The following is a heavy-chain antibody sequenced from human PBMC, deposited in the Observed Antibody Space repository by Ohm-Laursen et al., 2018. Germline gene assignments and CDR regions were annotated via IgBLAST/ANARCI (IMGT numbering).Heavy chain of an antibody. D-gene: IGHD4-17*01. CDR3: ARDTGHAFDI. J-gene: IGHJ3*02. V-gene: IGHV4-34*10. CDR1: NVSFSSFY. CDR2: ISHTGST. Sequence: GTLSLTCAVYNVSFSSFYWSWIRQPPGKGLEWIGEISHTGSTNYNPPLKSRVFMSVDTSTSTVYMELSSLRSEDTAVYYCARDTGHAFDIWGQGTMVTVSS.